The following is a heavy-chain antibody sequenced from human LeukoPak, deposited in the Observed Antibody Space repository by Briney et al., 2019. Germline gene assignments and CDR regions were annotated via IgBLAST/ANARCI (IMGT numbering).Heavy chain of an antibody. D-gene: IGHD2-2*01. CDR3: AREYCSSTSCSIFGP. J-gene: IGHJ5*02. Sequence: ASVKLSCKASGYTFTGYYMHWVRQAPGQGLEWMGWINPNSAGTNYAQKFQGRVTMTRDTSISTAYMELSRLRSEDTAVYYCAREYCSSTSCSIFGPWGQETLVTVSS. CDR2: INPNSAGT. V-gene: IGHV1-2*02. CDR1: GYTFTGYY.